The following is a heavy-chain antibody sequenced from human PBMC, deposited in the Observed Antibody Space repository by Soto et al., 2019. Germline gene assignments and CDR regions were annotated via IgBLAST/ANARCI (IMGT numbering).Heavy chain of an antibody. CDR3: VRDRGYPDSFDV. Sequence: GSLRLSCAASGFTFSTYAMNWVRQAPGKGLEWVSGISGSGDSTYYADSVKGRFTISRDNAKNTLYLQMHSLRAEDTALYFCVRDRGYPDSFDVWGRGTMVTVSS. J-gene: IGHJ3*01. CDR1: GFTFSTYA. D-gene: IGHD1-1*01. CDR2: ISGSGDST. V-gene: IGHV3-23*01.